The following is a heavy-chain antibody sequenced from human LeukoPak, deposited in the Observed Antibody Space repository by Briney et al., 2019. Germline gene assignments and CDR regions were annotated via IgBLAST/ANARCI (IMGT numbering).Heavy chain of an antibody. CDR3: ARLDTAMGYYFDY. CDR2: IYYSGST. V-gene: IGHV4-39*07. D-gene: IGHD5-18*01. CDR1: GGSISSSSYY. Sequence: SETLSLTCTVSGGSISSSSYYWGWIRQPPGKGLEWIGSIYYSGSTNYNPSLKSRVTISVDTSKNQFSLKLSSVTAADTAVYYCARLDTAMGYYFDYWGQGTLVTVSP. J-gene: IGHJ4*02.